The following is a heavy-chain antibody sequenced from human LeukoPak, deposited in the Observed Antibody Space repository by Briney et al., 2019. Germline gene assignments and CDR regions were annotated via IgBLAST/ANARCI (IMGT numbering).Heavy chain of an antibody. Sequence: ASVKVSCKASGFPFTNYYMHWGRQAPGQGLEWVGLINPTGTSTNYAQKFRGRVTMTRDTSTTTVYMELSSLRSEDTAVYYCAREESGGYFDYWGQGTLVTVSS. D-gene: IGHD2-8*02. J-gene: IGHJ4*02. CDR3: AREESGGYFDY. V-gene: IGHV1-46*01. CDR2: INPTGTST. CDR1: GFPFTNYY.